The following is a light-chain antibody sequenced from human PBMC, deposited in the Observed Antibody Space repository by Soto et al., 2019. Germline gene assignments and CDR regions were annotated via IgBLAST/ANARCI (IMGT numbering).Light chain of an antibody. V-gene: IGKV1-5*03. Sequence: DIQMTQSPYTLSASVADRVTIAXRASQSISSWLAWYQQKPGKAPKLXXYKASNLESGVPSRFSGSGSGTDFTLTISSLQPEDFATYYCQQSYSTPPNTFGQGTRLDIK. CDR1: QSISSW. CDR2: KAS. J-gene: IGKJ5*01. CDR3: QQSYSTPPNT.